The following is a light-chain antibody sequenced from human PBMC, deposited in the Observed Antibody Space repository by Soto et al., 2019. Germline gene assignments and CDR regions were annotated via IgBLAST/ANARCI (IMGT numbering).Light chain of an antibody. CDR1: NSDVGTHNL. Sequence: QSALTQPASVSGSPGQSITISCTGTNSDVGTHNLVSWYQQHPGKAPKLIIYEGTKRPSGVSNRFSGSKSGNTASLTISGLQAEHEADYYCCSYALHFGTGTKVTVL. V-gene: IGLV2-23*01. CDR3: CSYALH. J-gene: IGLJ1*01. CDR2: EGT.